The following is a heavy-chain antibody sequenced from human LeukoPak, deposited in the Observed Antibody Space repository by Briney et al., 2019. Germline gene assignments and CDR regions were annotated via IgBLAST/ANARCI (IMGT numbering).Heavy chain of an antibody. CDR3: ASQYCSSRTCYTDAFDI. V-gene: IGHV3-7*01. CDR2: IKKDGSEK. D-gene: IGHD2-2*02. J-gene: IGHJ3*02. Sequence: GGSLRLSCAASRFTFSTYWMSWVRQAPGKGLEWVANIKKDGSEKYYVNSVKGRFTISRDNAKNSLYLQMNSLRAEDTAVYYCASQYCSSRTCYTDAFDIWGQGTMVTVSS. CDR1: RFTFSTYW.